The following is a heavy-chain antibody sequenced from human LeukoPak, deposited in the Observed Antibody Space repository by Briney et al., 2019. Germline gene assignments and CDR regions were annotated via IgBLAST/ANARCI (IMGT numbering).Heavy chain of an antibody. CDR1: GFTFSSYS. J-gene: IGHJ3*02. D-gene: IGHD3-3*01. Sequence: PGGSLRLSCAASGFTFSSYSMNWVRQAPGKGLEWVSAISGSGGSTYYADSVKGRFTISRDNSKNTLYLQMNSLRAEDTAVYYCAKDRDFWSGHDAFDIWGQGTMVTVSS. V-gene: IGHV3-23*01. CDR2: ISGSGGST. CDR3: AKDRDFWSGHDAFDI.